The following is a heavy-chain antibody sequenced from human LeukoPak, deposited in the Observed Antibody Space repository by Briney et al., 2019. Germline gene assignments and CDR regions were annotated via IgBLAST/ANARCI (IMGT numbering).Heavy chain of an antibody. CDR2: IYYSGST. V-gene: IGHV4-59*01. Sequence: SETLSPTCTVSGGSISSYYWSWIRQPPGKGLEWIGYIYYSGSTNYNPSLKSRVTISVDTSKNQFSLKLSSVTAADTAVYYCARVGDGYNYYFDYWGQGTLVTVSS. D-gene: IGHD5-24*01. J-gene: IGHJ4*02. CDR3: ARVGDGYNYYFDY. CDR1: GGSISSYY.